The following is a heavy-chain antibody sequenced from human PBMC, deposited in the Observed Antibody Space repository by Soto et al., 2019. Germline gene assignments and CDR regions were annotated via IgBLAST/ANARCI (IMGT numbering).Heavy chain of an antibody. V-gene: IGHV1-18*01. J-gene: IGHJ4*02. CDR3: ASGWFGEFVYYFDY. CDR1: GYTFTSYG. Sequence: GASVKVSCKASGYTFTSYGISWVRQAPGQGLEWMGWISAYNGNTNYALKLQGRVTMTTDTSTSTAYMELRSLRSDDTAVYYCASGWFGEFVYYFDYWGQGTLFTVSS. CDR2: ISAYNGNT. D-gene: IGHD3-10*01.